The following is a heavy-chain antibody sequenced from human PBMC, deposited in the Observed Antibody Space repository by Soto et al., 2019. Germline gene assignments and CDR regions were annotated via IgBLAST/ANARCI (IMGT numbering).Heavy chain of an antibody. D-gene: IGHD2-15*01. CDR3: ARRYSSSSSCYLAY. V-gene: IGHV4-59*08. CDR2: IYHSGST. J-gene: IGHJ4*02. Sequence: PSETLSLTCTVSGGSISSYYWSWIRQPPGKGLEWIGYIYHSGSTNYNPSLKSRVTISVDTSKNQFSLKLSSVTAADTAVYYCARRYSSSSSCYLAYWGQGTLVTVSS. CDR1: GGSISSYY.